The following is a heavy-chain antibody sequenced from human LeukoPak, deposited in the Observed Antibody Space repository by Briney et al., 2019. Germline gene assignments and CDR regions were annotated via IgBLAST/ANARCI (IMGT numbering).Heavy chain of an antibody. CDR2: IYYSGST. D-gene: IGHD2-2*01. V-gene: IGHV4-30-4*08. CDR3: ARDGRLYQLPRLDY. Sequence: PSETLSLTCTVSGGSISSGDYYWSWIRQPPGKGLEWIGYIYYSGSTYYSPSLKSRVTISVDTSKNQFSLKLSSVTAADTAVYYCARDGRLYQLPRLDYWGQGTLVTVSS. J-gene: IGHJ4*02. CDR1: GGSISSGDYY.